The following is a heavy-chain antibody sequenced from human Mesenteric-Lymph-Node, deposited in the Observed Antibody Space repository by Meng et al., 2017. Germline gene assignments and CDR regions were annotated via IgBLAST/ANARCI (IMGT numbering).Heavy chain of an antibody. Sequence: GGSLRLSCAASGFTFDTYSMNGVRQAPGKGLEGVADIRHDGRQKYFVDSVTGRFTISRDNARNSMYLELNSLRAEDTAGYYCARDLSTTGVLGDWGQGTLVTVSS. V-gene: IGHV3-7*01. CDR1: GFTFDTYS. CDR3: ARDLSTTGVLGD. D-gene: IGHD1-1*01. J-gene: IGHJ4*02. CDR2: IRHDGRQK.